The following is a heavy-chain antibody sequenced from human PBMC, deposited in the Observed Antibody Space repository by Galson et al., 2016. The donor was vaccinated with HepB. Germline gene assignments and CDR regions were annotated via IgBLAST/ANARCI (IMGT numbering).Heavy chain of an antibody. V-gene: IGHV3-30*04. CDR2: ISHDGGSL. CDR1: GSSVSPAA. Sequence: SLRLSCAASGSSVSPAAMNWVRQAPGKGLEWVAIISHDGGSLLYADSVKGRFTISRDNSKKTFYLELNSLKPKDTAVYYCARLAGLYSSNWIGGYGMDIWGQGTTVTVAS. J-gene: IGHJ6*02. CDR3: ARLAGLYSSNWIGGYGMDI. D-gene: IGHD6-13*01.